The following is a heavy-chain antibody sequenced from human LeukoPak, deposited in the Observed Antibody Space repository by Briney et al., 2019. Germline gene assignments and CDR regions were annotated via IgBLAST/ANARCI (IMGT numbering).Heavy chain of an antibody. CDR3: VSFYETY. CDR1: GNYW. V-gene: IGHV3-74*01. D-gene: IGHD2/OR15-2a*01. J-gene: IGHJ4*02. CDR2: INSDGSWT. Sequence: GGSLRLSCVASGNYWMHWVRQAPGKGLVWVSHINSDGSWTSYADSVKGRFTISKNNAKNTVYLQMNSLRAEDTAVYYCVSFYETYWGRGTLVTVSS.